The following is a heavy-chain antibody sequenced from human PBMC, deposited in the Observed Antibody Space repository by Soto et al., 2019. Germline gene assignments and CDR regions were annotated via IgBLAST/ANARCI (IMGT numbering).Heavy chain of an antibody. CDR2: ISTYSGDT. CDR1: GYTFFTYD. J-gene: IGHJ5*02. D-gene: IGHD5-12*01. Sequence: QVHLVQSGVEVKTPGASVKVSCQASGYTFFTYDISWVRQAPGQGLEWMGWISTYSGDTKYAQKFQGRVTMTTDTSTTPAYLQLRSLRSHATAVYYCAKHHGPTTSENWFDPWGQGNLSRSPQ. CDR3: AKHHGPTTSENWFDP. V-gene: IGHV1-18*01.